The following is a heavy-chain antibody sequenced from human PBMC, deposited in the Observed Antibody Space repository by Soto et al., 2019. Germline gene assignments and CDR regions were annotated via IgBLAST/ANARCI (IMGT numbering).Heavy chain of an antibody. Sequence: PSETLSLTCGVSGGSISTSNWWSWVRHPPGKGLEWIGEIYHSGSTNYNPSLKGRVTISVDKSKNQFSLKLSSVTAADTAVYYCARKQWVVPNWFDPWGQGTLVTVSS. J-gene: IGHJ5*02. CDR1: GGSISTSNW. CDR2: IYHSGST. CDR3: ARKQWVVPNWFDP. D-gene: IGHD6-19*01. V-gene: IGHV4-4*02.